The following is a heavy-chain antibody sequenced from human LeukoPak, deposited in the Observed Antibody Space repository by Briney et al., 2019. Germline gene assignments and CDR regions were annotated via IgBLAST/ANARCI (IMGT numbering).Heavy chain of an antibody. J-gene: IGHJ3*02. Sequence: SETLSLTCIVSGGSISSYSWNWIRQSPGKGLEWVGYISHSGTTSYNSSLKSRVTISVDTSKNQFSLKLSSVTAADTAVYYCARDSSGLSDAFDIWGQGTMVTVSS. CDR2: ISHSGTT. D-gene: IGHD6-25*01. CDR1: GGSISSYS. CDR3: ARDSSGLSDAFDI. V-gene: IGHV4-59*12.